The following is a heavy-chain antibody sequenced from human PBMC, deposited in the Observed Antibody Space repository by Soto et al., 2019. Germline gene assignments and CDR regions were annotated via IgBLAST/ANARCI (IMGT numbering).Heavy chain of an antibody. CDR3: ARVPHYYDSSGYYSPHLDY. CDR1: GYTLTELS. V-gene: IGHV1-24*01. D-gene: IGHD3-22*01. Sequence: ASVKVSFKVSGYTLTELSMHWVRQAPGKGLEWMGGFDPEDGETIYAQKFQGRVTMTRNTSISTAYMELSSLRSEDTAVYYCARVPHYYDSSGYYSPHLDYWGQGTLVTVSS. CDR2: FDPEDGET. J-gene: IGHJ4*02.